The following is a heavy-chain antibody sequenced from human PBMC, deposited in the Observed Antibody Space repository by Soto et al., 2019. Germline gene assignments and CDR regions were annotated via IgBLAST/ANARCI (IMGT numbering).Heavy chain of an antibody. J-gene: IGHJ4*02. CDR3: ARDKITGLFDY. CDR1: GGSISTYY. CDR2: IYYSGST. Sequence: SETLSLTCTVSGGSISTYYWSWIRQPPGKGLEWIGYIYYSGSTNYNPSLKSRVTISVDTSNNQFSLKLSSVTAADTAVYYCARDKITGLFDYWGQGTLVTVSS. D-gene: IGHD2-8*02. V-gene: IGHV4-59*12.